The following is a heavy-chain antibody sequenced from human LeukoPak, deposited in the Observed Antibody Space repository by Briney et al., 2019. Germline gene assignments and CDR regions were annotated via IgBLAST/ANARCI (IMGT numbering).Heavy chain of an antibody. Sequence: ASVKVSCKASGYTFTNYYIHWVRQAPGQGLEWVGIINPGGVTTDYAQKFQGRVSMTKDLSTSTLYMELSNLTSEDTAVYYCARVASSGLRRSKAFDPWGQGTLATVSS. J-gene: IGHJ5*02. D-gene: IGHD3-22*01. CDR3: ARVASSGLRRSKAFDP. CDR1: GYTFTNYY. V-gene: IGHV1-46*01. CDR2: INPGGVTT.